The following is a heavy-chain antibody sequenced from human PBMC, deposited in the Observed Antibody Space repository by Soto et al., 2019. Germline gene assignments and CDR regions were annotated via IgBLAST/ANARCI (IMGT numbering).Heavy chain of an antibody. J-gene: IGHJ6*03. V-gene: IGHV6-1*01. CDR1: GDSVSSNSAA. D-gene: IGHD3-10*01. CDR2: TYYRSKWYN. Sequence: SQTLSLTCAISGDSVSSNSAAWNWIRQSPSRGLEWLGRTYYRSKWYNDYAVSVKSRITINPDTSKNQFSLQLNSVTPEDTAVYYCAREGVYYYGSGSYYIKDYYYYYMDVWGKGTTVPVSS. CDR3: AREGVYYYGSGSYYIKDYYYYYMDV.